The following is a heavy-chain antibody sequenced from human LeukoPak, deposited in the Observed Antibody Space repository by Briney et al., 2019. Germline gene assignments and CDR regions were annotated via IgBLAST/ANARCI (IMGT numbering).Heavy chain of an antibody. Sequence: GASLRLSCAASGFTFSSYSMNWLRPAPGKRLEWVSYISSSSSTTYCADSLKGRFTIARDDAAISLYMQMNSLGAEDTAVYYCARDSSVTAAPIDYWGQGTLVTVSS. CDR3: ARDSSVTAAPIDY. V-gene: IGHV3-48*01. D-gene: IGHD2-2*01. CDR1: GFTFSSYS. J-gene: IGHJ4*02. CDR2: ISSSSSTT.